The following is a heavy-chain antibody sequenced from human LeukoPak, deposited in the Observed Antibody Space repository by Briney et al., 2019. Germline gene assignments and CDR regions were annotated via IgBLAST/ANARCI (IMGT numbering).Heavy chain of an antibody. D-gene: IGHD2-2*01. V-gene: IGHV3-23*01. CDR1: GFTYGTYA. CDR2: INDNGAAT. CDR3: ARELGYCSSTSCIGFDY. Sequence: GGSLRLSCAASGFTYGTYAVSWVRQAPGKGLDWVSAINDNGAATYYADSVRGRFTVSRDNSINTVYLQMNSLRAEDTAVYYCARELGYCSSTSCIGFDYWGQGTLVTVSS. J-gene: IGHJ4*02.